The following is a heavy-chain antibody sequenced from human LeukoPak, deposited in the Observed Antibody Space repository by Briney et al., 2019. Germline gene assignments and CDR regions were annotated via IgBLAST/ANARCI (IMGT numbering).Heavy chain of an antibody. CDR1: GFTFTSYW. Sequence: PGGSLRLSCEVSGFTFTSYWMSWVRQAPGKGLERLANINEDGSHKYHADSVKGRLTISRDNAKNSLYLQMNSLRAEDTAVYYCARDATRGGDNDYWGQGTRVIVSS. CDR2: INEDGSHK. CDR3: ARDATRGGDNDY. D-gene: IGHD2-21*02. J-gene: IGHJ4*02. V-gene: IGHV3-7*01.